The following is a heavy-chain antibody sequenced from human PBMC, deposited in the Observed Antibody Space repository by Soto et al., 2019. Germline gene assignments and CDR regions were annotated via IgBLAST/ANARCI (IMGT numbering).Heavy chain of an antibody. CDR2: IRSKAYGGTT. Sequence: GGSLRLSCVASGFIFSNFGMHWVRQAPGKGLEWVGFIRSKAYGGTTEYAASVKGRFTISRDDSKSIAYLQMNSLKTEDTAVYYCTTLDGYNLNDYWGQGTLVTVSS. CDR3: TTLDGYNLNDY. V-gene: IGHV3-49*04. D-gene: IGHD5-12*01. J-gene: IGHJ4*02. CDR1: GFIFSNFG.